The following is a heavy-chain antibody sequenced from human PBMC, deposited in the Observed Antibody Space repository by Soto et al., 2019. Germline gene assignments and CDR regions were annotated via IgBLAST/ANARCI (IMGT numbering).Heavy chain of an antibody. D-gene: IGHD5-12*01. Sequence: SQTLSLTCAISGDSVSSNSAAWNWIRQSPSRGLEWLGRTYHRSKWYNDYAVSVKSRITINPDTSKNQFSLQLNSVTPEDTAVYYCAREVATIRGYYYYGMDVWGQGTTVTVSS. CDR1: GDSVSSNSAA. CDR3: AREVATIRGYYYYGMDV. V-gene: IGHV6-1*01. CDR2: TYHRSKWYN. J-gene: IGHJ6*02.